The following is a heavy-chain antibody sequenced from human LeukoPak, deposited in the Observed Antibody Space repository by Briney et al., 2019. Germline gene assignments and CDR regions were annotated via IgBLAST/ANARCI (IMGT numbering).Heavy chain of an antibody. CDR3: ARHPQIVGATKYFDY. J-gene: IGHJ4*02. CDR2: IYYSGST. V-gene: IGHV4-59*08. CDR1: GGSINNYY. D-gene: IGHD1-26*01. Sequence: SGTLSLTCTVSGGSINNYYWSWIRQPPGKGLEWIGYIYYSGSTNYNPSLKSRVTISVDTSKNQFSLKLSSVTAADTAVYYCARHPQIVGATKYFDYWGQGTLVTVSS.